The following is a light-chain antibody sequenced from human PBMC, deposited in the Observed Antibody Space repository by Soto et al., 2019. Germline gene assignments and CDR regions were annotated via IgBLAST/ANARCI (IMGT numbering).Light chain of an antibody. CDR1: QSLLYIDGYNY. J-gene: IGKJ3*01. V-gene: IGKV2-28*01. CDR3: MQARQTPFT. Sequence: DIVMTQSPVSLDVTPGEPASISCTSSQSLLYIDGYNYLDWYLQKPGQPPQLLIYSASNRASGVPDRFSGSGSGTDFTLKISRVEAEDVGVYFCMQARQTPFTFGPGTKVDIK. CDR2: SAS.